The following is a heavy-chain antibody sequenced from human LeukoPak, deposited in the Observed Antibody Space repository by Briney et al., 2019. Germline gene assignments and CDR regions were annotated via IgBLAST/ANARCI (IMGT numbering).Heavy chain of an antibody. J-gene: IGHJ3*02. CDR3: ARARYPEHAFDI. CDR1: GYTFTSYY. V-gene: IGHV1-46*01. D-gene: IGHD1-26*01. Sequence: GASVKVSCKASGYTFTSYYMHWVRQAPGQGLEWVGIINPRGGSTSYAQKVQGRVPMTRDTSTSTVYMELSSLRSEDTAVYYCARARYPEHAFDIWGQGTMVTVSS. CDR2: INPRGGST.